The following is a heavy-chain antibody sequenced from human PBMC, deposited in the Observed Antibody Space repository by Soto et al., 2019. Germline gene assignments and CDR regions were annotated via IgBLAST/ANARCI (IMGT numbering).Heavy chain of an antibody. CDR3: ARDLHDYDYVWGSYRLTTWYNAFDI. CDR2: TYYRSKWYN. CDR1: GDSVSSNSAA. Sequence: SQTLSLTCAISGDSVSSNSAAWNWIRQSPSRGLEWLGRTYYRSKWYNDYAVSVKSRITINPDTSKNQFSLQLNSVTPEDTAVYYCARDLHDYDYVWGSYRLTTWYNAFDIWGQGTMVTVSS. D-gene: IGHD3-16*02. J-gene: IGHJ3*02. V-gene: IGHV6-1*01.